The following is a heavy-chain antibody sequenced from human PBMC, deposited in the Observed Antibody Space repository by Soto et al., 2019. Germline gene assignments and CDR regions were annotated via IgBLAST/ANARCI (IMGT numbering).Heavy chain of an antibody. CDR2: ISAYNGNT. V-gene: IGHV1-18*01. CDR3: ARSYYYDSSGYYGFDY. CDR1: GYTFTSYG. D-gene: IGHD3-22*01. J-gene: IGHJ4*02. Sequence: ASVKVSCKGFGYTFTSYGISWVRQAPGQGLEWMGWISAYNGNTNYAQKLQGRVTMTTDTSTSTAYMELRSLRSDDTAVYYCARSYYYDSSGYYGFDYWGQGTLVTVSS.